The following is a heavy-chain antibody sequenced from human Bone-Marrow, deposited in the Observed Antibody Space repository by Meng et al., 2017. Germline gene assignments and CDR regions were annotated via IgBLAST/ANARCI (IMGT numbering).Heavy chain of an antibody. CDR2: LHESGST. Sequence: LQREETGTGLDKTSAPPSPTCNVSGGPISASSFHWGWSRQAPGKGLEWIGTLHESGSTYYNPSLKSRVTISADTSNSQFSLKLSSVTAADTAVYYCAREWGTLATAADDYWGQGTLVTVSS. V-gene: IGHV4-39*07. CDR1: GGPISASSFH. D-gene: IGHD6-13*01. CDR3: AREWGTLATAADDY. J-gene: IGHJ4*02.